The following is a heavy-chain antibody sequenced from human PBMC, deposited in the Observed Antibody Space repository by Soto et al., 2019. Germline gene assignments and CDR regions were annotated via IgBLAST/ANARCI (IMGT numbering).Heavy chain of an antibody. V-gene: IGHV3-30*18. CDR2: ISYDGSNK. J-gene: IGHJ4*02. Sequence: GGSLRLSCAASGFTFSSYGMHWVRQAPGKGLEWVAVISYDGSNKYYADSVKGRFTISRDNSKNTLYLQMNSLRAEDTAVYYCAKDLTRIAVAGTSDYWGQGTLVTVSS. D-gene: IGHD6-19*01. CDR1: GFTFSSYG. CDR3: AKDLTRIAVAGTSDY.